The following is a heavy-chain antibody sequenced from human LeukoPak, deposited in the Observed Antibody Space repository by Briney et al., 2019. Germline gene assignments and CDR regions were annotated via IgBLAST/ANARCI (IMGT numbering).Heavy chain of an antibody. Sequence: SETLSLTCTVSGYSISSGYYWGWIRQPPGKGLEWIGSIYHSGSTYYNPSLKSRVTISVDTSKNQFSLKLSSVTAADTAVYYCARHRSSTSWFYYWGQGTLVTVSS. J-gene: IGHJ4*02. CDR1: GYSISSGYY. D-gene: IGHD2-2*01. CDR3: ARHRSSTSWFYY. CDR2: IYHSGST. V-gene: IGHV4-38-2*02.